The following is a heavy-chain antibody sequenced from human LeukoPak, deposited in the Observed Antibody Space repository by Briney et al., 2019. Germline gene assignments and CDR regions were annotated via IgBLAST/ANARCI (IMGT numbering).Heavy chain of an antibody. CDR2: INPNSGDT. CDR3: ATYGWLVQGFYFDY. J-gene: IGHJ4*02. D-gene: IGHD6-19*01. V-gene: IGHV1-2*02. Sequence: ASVQASCKSSRYTFTRYHIHWVRPPPGQGLDWMGWINPNSGDTNYAQKFQGRVTMTRDTSISTAYMELNTLRSDDTAVYYCATYGWLVQGFYFDYWGQGNLVTVSS. CDR1: RYTFTRYH.